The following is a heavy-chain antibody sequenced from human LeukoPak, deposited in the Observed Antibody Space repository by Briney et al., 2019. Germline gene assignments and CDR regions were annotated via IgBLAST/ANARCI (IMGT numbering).Heavy chain of an antibody. CDR3: ARGYYDSSDYECFQH. CDR1: GYPYTSYC. Sequence: ASVKLSCKASGYPYTSYCIRWVRQAPGQGLEWMVWISANSGETNSAQKFQGRVTLTRDTSISTGYMELSRLRSDDTAGYYCARGYYDSSDYECFQHWGQGTLVTVSS. D-gene: IGHD3-22*01. CDR2: ISANSGET. V-gene: IGHV1-2*02. J-gene: IGHJ1*01.